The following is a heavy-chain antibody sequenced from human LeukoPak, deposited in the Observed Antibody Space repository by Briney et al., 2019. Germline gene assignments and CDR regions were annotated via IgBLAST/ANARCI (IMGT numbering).Heavy chain of an antibody. CDR2: ISSNGGST. Sequence: GGSLRLSCAASGFTFSSYAMHWVRQAPGKGLEYVSAISSNGGSTYYANSVKGRFTISRDNSKNTLYLQMGSLRAEDMAVYYRARDRVYGDWVDAFDIWGQGTMVTVSS. CDR1: GFTFSSYA. J-gene: IGHJ3*02. D-gene: IGHD4-17*01. CDR3: ARDRVYGDWVDAFDI. V-gene: IGHV3-64*01.